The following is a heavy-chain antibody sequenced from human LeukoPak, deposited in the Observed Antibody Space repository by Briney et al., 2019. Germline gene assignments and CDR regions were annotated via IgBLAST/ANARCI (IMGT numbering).Heavy chain of an antibody. Sequence: HPGGSLRLSCAASGFTFSTQWMSWVRQAPGKGLEWVAIVNQAGTQKYYVDSVKGRFTISRDNAENSLYLQMNSLRAEDTAVYYCAREHYFYYVDVWGTGTTVTVSS. J-gene: IGHJ6*03. CDR2: VNQAGTQK. CDR1: GFTFSTQW. CDR3: AREHYFYYVDV. V-gene: IGHV3-7*03.